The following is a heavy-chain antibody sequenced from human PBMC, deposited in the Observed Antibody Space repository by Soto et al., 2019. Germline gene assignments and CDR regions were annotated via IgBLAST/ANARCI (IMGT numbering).Heavy chain of an antibody. Sequence: PGESLKISCKGSGYSFTSYWISWVRQMPGKGLEWMGRIDPIDSHTTYSPSFRGHVTISATKSITTVFLQWSSLRASDTAMYYCARQIYDSDTGPNFQYYFDSWGQGTPVTVSS. CDR2: IDPIDSHT. J-gene: IGHJ4*02. V-gene: IGHV5-10-1*01. D-gene: IGHD3-22*01. CDR1: GYSFTSYW. CDR3: ARQIYDSDTGPNFQYYFDS.